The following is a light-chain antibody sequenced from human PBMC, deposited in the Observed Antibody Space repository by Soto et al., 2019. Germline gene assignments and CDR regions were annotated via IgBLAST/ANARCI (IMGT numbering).Light chain of an antibody. CDR1: SSDVGDYIY. V-gene: IGLV2-14*01. CDR2: EVN. CDR3: SSYTTSNSWV. J-gene: IGLJ3*02. Sequence: QSALTQPASVSGSPGQSITISCTGSSSDVGDYIYVSWYQQHPGKAPKLIIYEVNNRPSGVSHRFSGSKSGNTASLTISGLQTEDEGDYHCSSYTTSNSWVFGGGTKLTVL.